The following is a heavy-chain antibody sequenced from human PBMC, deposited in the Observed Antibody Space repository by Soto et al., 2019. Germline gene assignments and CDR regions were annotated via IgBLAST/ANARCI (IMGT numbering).Heavy chain of an antibody. Sequence: SCPTLVNPTQTLTLTCTFSGFSLSTSGVCVGWIRRPPGKALELLALIYWDDDKRYSPSLKSRLTITKDTSKNQVVLTMTNMDPVDTDTYYCAHMGFLRCSSTSCQGWFDPWGQGTLVTVSS. CDR2: IYWDDDK. D-gene: IGHD2-2*01. CDR3: AHMGFLRCSSTSCQGWFDP. V-gene: IGHV2-5*02. CDR1: GFSLSTSGVC. J-gene: IGHJ5*02.